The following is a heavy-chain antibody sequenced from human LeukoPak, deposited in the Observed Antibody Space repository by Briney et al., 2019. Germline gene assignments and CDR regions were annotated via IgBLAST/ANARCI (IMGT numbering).Heavy chain of an antibody. CDR1: GGTFSSYA. CDR3: ARVYWDQLPLSPYYYYMDV. J-gene: IGHJ6*03. Sequence: ASVKVSCKASGGTFSSYAISWVRQAPGQRLEWMGWINAGNGNTKYSQKFQGRVTITRDTSASTAYMELSSLRSEDTAVYYCARVYWDQLPLSPYYYYMDVWGKGTTVTVSS. V-gene: IGHV1-3*01. CDR2: INAGNGNT. D-gene: IGHD1-26*01.